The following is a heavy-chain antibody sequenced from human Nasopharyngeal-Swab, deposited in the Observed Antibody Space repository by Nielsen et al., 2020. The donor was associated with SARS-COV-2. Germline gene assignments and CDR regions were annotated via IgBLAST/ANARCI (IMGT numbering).Heavy chain of an antibody. J-gene: IGHJ6*02. V-gene: IGHV1-46*01. Sequence: ASVKVSCKASGYTFTSYYMHWVRQAPGQGLEWMGIINPSGGSTSYAQKFQGRVTMTRDTSTSTAYMELSGLRSEDTAVYYCARAADKLRASVSPNYGMDVWGQGTTVTVSS. D-gene: IGHD1-7*01. CDR1: GYTFTSYY. CDR2: INPSGGST. CDR3: ARAADKLRASVSPNYGMDV.